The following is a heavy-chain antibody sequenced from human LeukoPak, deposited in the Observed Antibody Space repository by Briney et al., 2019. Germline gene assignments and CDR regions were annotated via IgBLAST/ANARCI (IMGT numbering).Heavy chain of an antibody. CDR2: IYYSGST. V-gene: IGHV4-59*01. D-gene: IGHD4-11*01. J-gene: IGHJ6*03. Sequence: SETLSLTCTVSGGSISSYYWSWIRQPPGKGLEWIGYIYYSGSTNYNPSLKSRVTISVDTSKNQFSLKLSSVNAADTAVYYCARAPLFIYSNYPYYYYYMDVWGKGTTVTVSS. CDR3: ARAPLFIYSNYPYYYYYMDV. CDR1: GGSISSYY.